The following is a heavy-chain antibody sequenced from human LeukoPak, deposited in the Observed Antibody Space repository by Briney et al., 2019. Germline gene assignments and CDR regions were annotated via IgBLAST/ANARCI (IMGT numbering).Heavy chain of an antibody. V-gene: IGHV4-39*07. D-gene: IGHD4-17*01. CDR2: IYYSGST. CDR1: GGSISSSSYY. J-gene: IGHJ4*02. CDR3: ARAAYGDPFDY. Sequence: SETLSLTCTVSGGSISSSSYYWGWIRQPPGKGLEWIGSIYYSGSTYYNPSLKGRVTISVDTSKNQFSLKLSSVTAADTAVYYCARAAYGDPFDYWGQGTLVTVSS.